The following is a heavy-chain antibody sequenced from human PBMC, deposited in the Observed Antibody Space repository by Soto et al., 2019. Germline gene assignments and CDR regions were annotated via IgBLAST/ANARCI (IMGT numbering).Heavy chain of an antibody. Sequence: GGSLRLSCAASGFTFSSYAMSWVRQAPGKGLEWVSAISGSGGSTYYADSVKDRFTISRDNSKNTLYLQMNSLRAEDTAVYYCAKARVNPFRTPTVTTFKYWGQGTLVTVSS. D-gene: IGHD4-17*01. CDR2: ISGSGGST. CDR1: GFTFSSYA. V-gene: IGHV3-23*01. CDR3: AKARVNPFRTPTVTTFKY. J-gene: IGHJ4*02.